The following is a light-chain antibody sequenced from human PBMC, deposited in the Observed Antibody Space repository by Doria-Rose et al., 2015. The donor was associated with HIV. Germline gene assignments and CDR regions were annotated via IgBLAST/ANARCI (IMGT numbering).Light chain of an antibody. CDR3: QRYYDTPS. CDR1: QSLLYTSKNY. V-gene: IGKV4-1*01. J-gene: IGKJ3*01. Sequence: DIRMTQSPESPGMSLGERATLNCKSNQSLLYTSKNYLAWYQQKPGQPPKLLIYWASTRQSGVPARFSGSGSGTDFTLTISSLEAEDVAVYYCQRYYDTPSFGPGTTVDIK. CDR2: WAS.